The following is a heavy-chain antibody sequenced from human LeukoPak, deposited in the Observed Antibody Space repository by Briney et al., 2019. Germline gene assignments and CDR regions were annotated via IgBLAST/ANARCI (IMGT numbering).Heavy chain of an antibody. V-gene: IGHV4-4*07. CDR3: ARGVYGSGRNTKLYYYYYYMDV. J-gene: IGHJ6*03. CDR2: IYTSGST. CDR1: GGSISSYY. Sequence: SETLSLTCTVSGGSISSYYWSWIRQPAGKGLEWIGRIYTSGSTNYNPSLKSRVTMSVDTSKNQFSLKLRSVTAADTAVYYCARGVYGSGRNTKLYYYYYYMDVWGKGTTVTISS. D-gene: IGHD3-10*01.